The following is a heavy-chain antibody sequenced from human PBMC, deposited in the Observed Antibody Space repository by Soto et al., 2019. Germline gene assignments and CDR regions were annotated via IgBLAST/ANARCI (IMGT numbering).Heavy chain of an antibody. CDR1: GFTFSSNG. J-gene: IGHJ4*02. V-gene: IGHV3-33*01. D-gene: IGHD5-18*01. CDR3: ARDGYNYGIPFDY. CDR2: IWYDGSNE. Sequence: GGSLRLSCAASGFTFSSNGMHWVRQAPGRGLEWVAVIWYDGSNEYYADSVKGRFTISRDNSKNTLYMQMNSLRAEDTAVYYCARDGYNYGIPFDYWGQGTLVTVSS.